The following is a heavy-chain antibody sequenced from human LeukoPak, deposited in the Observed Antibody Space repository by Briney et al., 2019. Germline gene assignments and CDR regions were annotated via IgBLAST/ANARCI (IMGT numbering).Heavy chain of an antibody. Sequence: PSETLSLTCTVSGGSINSHYWSWIRQPPGKGLEWIGDIYYKGSTNYNPSLKSRVTISVDTSKNHLSLKLTSVLAADTAIYYCARGYSRSPGYWGQGTLVAVSS. D-gene: IGHD1-26*01. CDR3: ARGYSRSPGY. V-gene: IGHV4-59*08. CDR1: GGSINSHY. CDR2: IYYKGST. J-gene: IGHJ4*02.